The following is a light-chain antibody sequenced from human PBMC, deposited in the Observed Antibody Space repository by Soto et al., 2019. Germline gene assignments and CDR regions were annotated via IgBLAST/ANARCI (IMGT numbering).Light chain of an antibody. V-gene: IGKV3-15*01. Sequence: EIVMTQATATLSVSPGERATLSCRASQSVSSNLAWYQQKPGQAPRLLIYGASTRATGIPARFSGSGSGTEVTLTISSLQSEDFAVYYCQQYNNWPFPSWTFGQGTKVEIK. CDR1: QSVSSN. CDR3: QQYNNWPFPSWT. J-gene: IGKJ1*01. CDR2: GAS.